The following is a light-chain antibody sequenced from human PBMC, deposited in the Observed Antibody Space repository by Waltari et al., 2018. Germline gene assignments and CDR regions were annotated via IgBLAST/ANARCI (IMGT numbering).Light chain of an antibody. Sequence: QPELTQSPSASASLGASVKLTCILSSGHSSYAIAWHQQQPPKGPRDLLNRNSDGSHNKGDRLPDRFSGASAGAERYLTVSSLQAEDEADYYCQTWGTGTHVVFGGGTKLTVL. CDR3: QTWGTGTHVV. V-gene: IGLV4-69*01. CDR1: SGHSSYA. J-gene: IGLJ2*01. CDR2: RNSDGSH.